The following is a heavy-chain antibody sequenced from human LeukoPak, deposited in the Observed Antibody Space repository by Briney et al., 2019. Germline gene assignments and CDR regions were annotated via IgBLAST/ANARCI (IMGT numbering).Heavy chain of an antibody. J-gene: IGHJ4*02. CDR2: IKEDGSER. CDR1: GFTFSSYY. Sequence: GGSPRLSCVPSGFTFSSYYMSWVRQAPGEGLEWVANIKEDGSERYYVDSMKGRFTISRDNAKNSLYLQMNSLRAEDTAVYYCARDLYGDYFYDYWGQGTLVTVSS. D-gene: IGHD4-17*01. V-gene: IGHV3-7*01. CDR3: ARDLYGDYFYDY.